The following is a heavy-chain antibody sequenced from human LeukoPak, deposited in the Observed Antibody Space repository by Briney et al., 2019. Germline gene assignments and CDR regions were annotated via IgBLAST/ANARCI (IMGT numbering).Heavy chain of an antibody. D-gene: IGHD5-18*01. Sequence: PGGSLRLSCAASGFTFGSYAMHWVRQAPGKGLEWVAVISYDGSNKYYADSVKGRFTISRDNSKNTLYLQMNSLRAEDTAVYYCARDTAMVTSYFGYWGQGTLVIVSS. CDR1: GFTFGSYA. CDR3: ARDTAMVTSYFGY. V-gene: IGHV3-30*04. J-gene: IGHJ4*02. CDR2: ISYDGSNK.